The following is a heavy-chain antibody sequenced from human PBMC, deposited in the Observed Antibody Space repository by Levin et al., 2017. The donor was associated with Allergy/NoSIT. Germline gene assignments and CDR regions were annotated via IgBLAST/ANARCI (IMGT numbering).Heavy chain of an antibody. V-gene: IGHV3-74*01. CDR1: GFTFSSYW. CDR3: ARALIVGATSGGDY. Sequence: GESLKISCAASGFTFSSYWMHWVRQAPGKGLVWVSRINSDGSNKNYADSLKGRFTISRDNAKNTLYLQMNSLRAEDTAVYYCARALIVGATSGGDYWGQGTLVTVSS. CDR2: INSDGSNK. J-gene: IGHJ4*02. D-gene: IGHD1-26*01.